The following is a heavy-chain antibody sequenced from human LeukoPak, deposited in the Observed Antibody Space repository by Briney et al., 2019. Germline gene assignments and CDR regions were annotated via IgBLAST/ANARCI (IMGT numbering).Heavy chain of an antibody. CDR2: IIPIFGTA. Sequence: SVKVSCKASGGTFSSYAISWVRQAPGQGLEWMGRIIPIFGTANYAQKFQGRVTITADKSTSTAYMELSSLRSEDTAVYYRASGGDWENFDYWGQGTLVTVSS. D-gene: IGHD2-21*02. CDR1: GGTFSSYA. J-gene: IGHJ4*02. V-gene: IGHV1-69*06. CDR3: ASGGDWENFDY.